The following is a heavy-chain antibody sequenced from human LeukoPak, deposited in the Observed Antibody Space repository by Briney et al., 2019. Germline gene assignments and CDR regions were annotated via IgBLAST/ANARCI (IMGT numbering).Heavy chain of an antibody. V-gene: IGHV3-53*01. Sequence: AGSLRLSCAASGFTVSSIHMSWVPQAPGKGLEWVSVIFSGGSTYYTDSVKGRFTISRDNSKNTLYLQMNILRAEDTAIYYCARAQTPAFDIWGQGTMVTVSS. CDR3: ARAQTPAFDI. CDR1: GFTVSSIH. CDR2: IFSGGST. J-gene: IGHJ3*02.